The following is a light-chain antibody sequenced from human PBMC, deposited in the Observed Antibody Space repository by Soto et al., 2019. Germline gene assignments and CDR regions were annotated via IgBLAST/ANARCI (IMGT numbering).Light chain of an antibody. J-gene: IGKJ5*01. CDR3: QQYNSWPPIT. Sequence: EIVLTQSPATLSLSPGETATLSCRASQSVSGYIAWYQQKPGQAPRLLIYDASTRATGIPDRLSGGGSGTEFTLTISSLQSGDFVVYYCQQYNSWPPITFGQGTRLEIK. V-gene: IGKV3-15*01. CDR2: DAS. CDR1: QSVSGY.